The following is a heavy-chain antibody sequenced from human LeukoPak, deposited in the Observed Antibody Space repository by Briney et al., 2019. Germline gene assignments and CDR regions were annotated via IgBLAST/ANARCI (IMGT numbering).Heavy chain of an antibody. CDR2: ISWNSGSI. V-gene: IGHV3-9*01. Sequence: PGGSLRLPCAASGFTFDDYAMHWVRQAPGKGLEWVSGISWNSGSIGYADSVKGRFTISRDNAKNSLYLQMNSLRAEDTALYYCAKAKDLYGSAYDYWGQGTLVTVSS. CDR3: AKAKDLYGSAYDY. J-gene: IGHJ4*02. D-gene: IGHD3-16*01. CDR1: GFTFDDYA.